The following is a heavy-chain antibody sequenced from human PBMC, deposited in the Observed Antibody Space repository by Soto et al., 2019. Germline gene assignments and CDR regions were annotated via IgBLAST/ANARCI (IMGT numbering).Heavy chain of an antibody. CDR1: GYTFTSYG. CDR2: ISAYNGNT. Sequence: ASVKVSCKASGYTFTSYGISWVRQAPGQGLEWMGWISAYNGNTNYAQKRQGRVTMTTDTSTSTAYMELRSLRSDDTAVYSCARGRWLQSYYYGMDVWGQGTTVTVSS. V-gene: IGHV1-18*01. D-gene: IGHD5-12*01. CDR3: ARGRWLQSYYYGMDV. J-gene: IGHJ6*02.